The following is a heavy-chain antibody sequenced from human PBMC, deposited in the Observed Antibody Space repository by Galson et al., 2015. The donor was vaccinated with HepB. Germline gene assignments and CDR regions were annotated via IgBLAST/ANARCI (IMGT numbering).Heavy chain of an antibody. Sequence: SLRLSCAASGFSFSSYAMSWVRQAPGKGLEWVPAISGSGGSTYYADSVKGRFTISRDNSKNTLYLQMNSLRAEDTAVYYCAKGHRGYYFDYWGQGTLVTVSS. CDR2: ISGSGGST. CDR1: GFSFSSYA. J-gene: IGHJ4*02. CDR3: AKGHRGYYFDY. V-gene: IGHV3-23*01. D-gene: IGHD1-14*01.